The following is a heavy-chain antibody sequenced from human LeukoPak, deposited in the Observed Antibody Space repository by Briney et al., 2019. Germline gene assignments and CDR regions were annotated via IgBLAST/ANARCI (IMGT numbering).Heavy chain of an antibody. CDR2: ISHDGSNK. Sequence: PGRSLRLSCAASGFSFSSYGMHWVRQAPGKGLEWVAVISHDGSNKDFADSLKGRFTISRDNSKSTLYLQMNSLRAEDTAVYYCARGAYDYVWGSYPPDYWGQGTLVTVSS. V-gene: IGHV3-30*03. D-gene: IGHD3-16*02. CDR3: ARGAYDYVWGSYPPDY. CDR1: GFSFSSYG. J-gene: IGHJ4*02.